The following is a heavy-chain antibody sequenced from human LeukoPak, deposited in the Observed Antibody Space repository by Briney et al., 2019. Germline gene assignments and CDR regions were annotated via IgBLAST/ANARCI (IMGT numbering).Heavy chain of an antibody. CDR3: ATDGAGFDT. CDR2: INIGGTNT. CDR1: GFTFNNYY. Sequence: GGSLRLSCAASGFTFNNYYMSWIRQAPGKGLEWLSYINIGGTNTHYADSVKGRFTISRDNAKKSLYLEMNNLRAEDTAVYYCATDGAGFDTWGQGVLVTVSS. J-gene: IGHJ5*02. V-gene: IGHV3-11*01.